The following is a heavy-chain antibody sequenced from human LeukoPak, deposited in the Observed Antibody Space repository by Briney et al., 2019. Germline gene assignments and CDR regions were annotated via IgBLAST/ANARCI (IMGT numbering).Heavy chain of an antibody. J-gene: IGHJ3*02. D-gene: IGHD3-3*01. Sequence: GGSLRLSCTASGFPFSSYTFNWVRQAPGKGLEWVSSISTCHSYIYYADSLKGRFTISRDNAKNSLYLQMNSLRAEDTAVYYCARPKYYDFWSGTAAFDIWGQGTMVTVSS. V-gene: IGHV3-21*01. CDR2: ISTCHSYI. CDR1: GFPFSSYT. CDR3: ARPKYYDFWSGTAAFDI.